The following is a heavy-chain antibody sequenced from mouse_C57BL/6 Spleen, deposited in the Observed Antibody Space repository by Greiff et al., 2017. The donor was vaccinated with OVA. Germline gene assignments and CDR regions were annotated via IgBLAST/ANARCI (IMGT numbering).Heavy chain of an antibody. D-gene: IGHD2-4*01. Sequence: VQLKESGPGLVKPSQSLSLTCSVTGYSITSGYYWNWIRQFPGNKLEWMGYISYDGSNNYNPSLKNRISITRDTSKNQFFLKLNSVTTEDTATXYCARDRGGDYDEGGYAMDYWGQGTSVTVSS. V-gene: IGHV3-6*01. CDR1: GYSITSGYY. CDR3: ARDRGGDYDEGGYAMDY. J-gene: IGHJ4*01. CDR2: ISYDGSN.